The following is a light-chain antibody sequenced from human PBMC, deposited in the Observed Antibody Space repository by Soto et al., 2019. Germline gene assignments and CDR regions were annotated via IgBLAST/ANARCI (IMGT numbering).Light chain of an antibody. CDR2: DIS. V-gene: IGKV3-11*01. Sequence: EIVMTQSPATLSVSPGERATLSCRASQTVSSYLAWYQQKPGQPPRLLIYDISDRATGVPPRFSGRGSGTDFTLTISSLEPDDFAVYYCQQRTNWPPAVTFGQGTRLEIK. J-gene: IGKJ5*01. CDR1: QTVSSY. CDR3: QQRTNWPPAVT.